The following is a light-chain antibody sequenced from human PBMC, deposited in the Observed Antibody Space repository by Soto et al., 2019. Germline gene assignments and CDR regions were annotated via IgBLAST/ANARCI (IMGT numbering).Light chain of an antibody. CDR3: QQSYSSPFT. V-gene: IGKV1-39*01. J-gene: IGKJ3*01. Sequence: DIQMTQSPSSLSASVGDRVTITCRASQTINSYLIWYQQKPGKAPNLLIYSASSLQSGVPSRFSGSGSGTDFTLTIRSLQPEDFATYYCQQSYSSPFTFGPGTKVDFK. CDR1: QTINSY. CDR2: SAS.